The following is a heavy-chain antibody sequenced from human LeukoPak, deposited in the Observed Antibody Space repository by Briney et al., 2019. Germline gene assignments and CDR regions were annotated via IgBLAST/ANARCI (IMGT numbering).Heavy chain of an antibody. CDR3: VGANRKYYFDY. J-gene: IGHJ4*02. CDR2: ISSSGGTI. CDR1: SLAFSSYG. D-gene: IGHD1-14*01. Sequence: GGSLRLSCAASSLAFSSYGMNWVRQAPGKGLEWVSYISSSGGTIYYADSVKGRFTISRDDAKSSLYLQMNSLRDEDTAIYYCVGANRKYYFDYWGQGTLVTVSS. V-gene: IGHV3-48*02.